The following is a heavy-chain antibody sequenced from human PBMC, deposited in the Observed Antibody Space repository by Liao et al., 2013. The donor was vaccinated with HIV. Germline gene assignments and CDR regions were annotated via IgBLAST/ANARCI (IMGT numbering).Heavy chain of an antibody. V-gene: IGHV4-4*07. CDR2: IYTSGST. CDR1: GGSISSYY. D-gene: IGHD3-9*01. CDR3: ASSPFHDIFYTFDY. J-gene: IGHJ4*02. Sequence: QVQLQESGPGLVKPSETLSLTCTVSGGSISSYYWSWIRQPAGKGLEWIGRIYTSGSTNYNPSLKSRVTISVDTSKNQFSLKLSSVTAADTAVYYCASSPFHDIFYTFDYWGQGTLVTVSS.